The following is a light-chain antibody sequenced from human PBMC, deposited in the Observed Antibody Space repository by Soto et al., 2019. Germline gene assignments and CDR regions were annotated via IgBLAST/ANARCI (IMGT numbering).Light chain of an antibody. CDR2: GAS. V-gene: IGKV3-20*01. CDR1: QSVSSSY. CDR3: QQYGSSPKT. J-gene: IGKJ1*01. Sequence: EIVLTQSPGTLSLSPGERATLSCRASQSVSSSYLAWYQLKPGQAPRLLIYGASSRATGVPDRFSGSGSGTDFTLTISRLEPEDFAVYYCQQYGSSPKTFGQGTKVEIK.